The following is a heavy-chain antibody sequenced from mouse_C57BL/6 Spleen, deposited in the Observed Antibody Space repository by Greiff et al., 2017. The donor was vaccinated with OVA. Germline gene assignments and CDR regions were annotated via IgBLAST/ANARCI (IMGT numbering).Heavy chain of an antibody. CDR1: GFSLTSYG. D-gene: IGHD2-3*01. J-gene: IGHJ4*01. CDR3: AKTHGMDYAMDY. Sequence: VMLVESGPGLVQPSQSLSITCTVSGFSLTSYGVHWVRQSPGKGLEWLGVIWRGGSTDYNAAFMSRLGITKDNSKSQVFFKMNSLQADDTAIYYCAKTHGMDYAMDYWGQGTSVTVSS. V-gene: IGHV2-5*01. CDR2: IWRGGST.